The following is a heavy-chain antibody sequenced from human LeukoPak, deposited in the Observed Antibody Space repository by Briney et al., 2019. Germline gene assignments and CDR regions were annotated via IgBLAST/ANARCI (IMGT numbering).Heavy chain of an antibody. V-gene: IGHV4-61*01. CDR2: IYYSGST. J-gene: IGHJ4*02. Sequence: PSETLSLTCTVSGGSISSSSYYWSWIRQPPGKGLEWIGYIYYSGSTNYNPSLKSRVTISVDTSKNQFSLKLSSVTAADTAVYYCARTISTIFGVVIIPRYFDYWGQGTLVTVSS. D-gene: IGHD3-3*01. CDR1: GGSISSSSYY. CDR3: ARTISTIFGVVIIPRYFDY.